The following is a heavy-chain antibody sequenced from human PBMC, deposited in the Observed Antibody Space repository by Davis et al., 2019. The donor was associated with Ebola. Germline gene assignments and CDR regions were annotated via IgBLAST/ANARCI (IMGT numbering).Heavy chain of an antibody. CDR2: FDPEDGKP. D-gene: IGHD1/OR15-1a*01. CDR3: ATRRRFPSSNNLYGMDV. V-gene: IGHV1-24*01. Sequence: ASVKVSCKASGYSLTDLSMHWVRQAPGQGLEWMGGFDPEDGKPIYAQKFQGKITVTEDTSTDTAYMELSSLKTEDTAMYYCATRRRFPSSNNLYGMDVWGQGTTVTVSS. J-gene: IGHJ6*02. CDR1: GYSLTDLS.